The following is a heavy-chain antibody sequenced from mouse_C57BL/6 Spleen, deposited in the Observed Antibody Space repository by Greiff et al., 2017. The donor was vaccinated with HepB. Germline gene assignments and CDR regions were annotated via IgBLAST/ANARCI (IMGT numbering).Heavy chain of an antibody. CDR1: GYTFTTYP. J-gene: IGHJ1*03. CDR3: ARGGGSSIWYFDV. Sequence: QVHVKQSGAELVKPGASVKMSCKASGYTFTTYPIEWMKQNHGKSLEWIGNFHPYNDDTKYNEKFKGKVTLTVEKSSSTVYLELSRLTSDDSAVYYCARGGGSSIWYFDVWGTGTTVTVSS. V-gene: IGHV1-47*01. CDR2: FHPYNDDT. D-gene: IGHD1-1*01.